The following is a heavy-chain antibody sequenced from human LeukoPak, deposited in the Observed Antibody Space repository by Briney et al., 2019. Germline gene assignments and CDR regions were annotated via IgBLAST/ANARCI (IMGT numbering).Heavy chain of an antibody. D-gene: IGHD2-15*01. CDR1: GYTFTGYY. CDR3: ARDPQGYCSGGSCYTSTTFDY. Sequence: ASVKVSCKASGYTFTGYYMHWVRQAPGQGLEWMGWINPNSGGTNYAQKFQGRVTMTRDTSISTAYMELSRLRSDDTAVYYWARDPQGYCSGGSCYTSTTFDYWGQGTLVTVSS. V-gene: IGHV1-2*02. CDR2: INPNSGGT. J-gene: IGHJ4*02.